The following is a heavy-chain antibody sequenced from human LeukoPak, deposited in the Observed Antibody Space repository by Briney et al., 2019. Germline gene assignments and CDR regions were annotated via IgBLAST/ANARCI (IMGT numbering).Heavy chain of an antibody. CDR2: FDPEDGET. J-gene: IGHJ4*02. Sequence: GASVKVSYKVSGYTLTELSMHWVRQAPGKGLEWMGGFDPEDGETIYAQKFQGRVTMTEDTSTDTAYMELSSLRSEDTAVYYCATARVRYGDYDPIYDYWGQGTLVTVSS. D-gene: IGHD4-17*01. CDR3: ATARVRYGDYDPIYDY. CDR1: GYTLTELS. V-gene: IGHV1-24*01.